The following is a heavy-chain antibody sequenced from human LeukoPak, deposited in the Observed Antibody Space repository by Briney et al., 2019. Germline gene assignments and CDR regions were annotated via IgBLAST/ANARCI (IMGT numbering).Heavy chain of an antibody. J-gene: IGHJ5*02. CDR3: ARDEDSAYGSGSYLS. CDR1: GGSFSGYY. V-gene: IGHV4-59*01. CDR2: LYYSGST. Sequence: SETLSLTCAVYGGSFSGYYWSWIRQPPGKGLEWIGYLYYSGSTNYNPSLKSRVTISVDTSKNQFSLKLSSVTAADTAVYYCARDEDSAYGSGSYLSWGQGTLVTVSS. D-gene: IGHD3-10*01.